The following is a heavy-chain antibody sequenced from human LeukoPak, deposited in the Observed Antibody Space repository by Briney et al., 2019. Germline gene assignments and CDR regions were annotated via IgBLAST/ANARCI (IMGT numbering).Heavy chain of an antibody. V-gene: IGHV3-30*02. CDR2: IRYDGSNK. Sequence: PGGSLRLSCAASGFTFSSYGMHWVRQAPGKGLEWVAFIRYDGSNKYYADSVKGRFTISRDNSKNTLYLQMNSLRAEDTAVYYCAKDYTVTKYIRDAFDIWGQGTMVTVSS. J-gene: IGHJ3*02. CDR1: GFTFSSYG. D-gene: IGHD4-17*01. CDR3: AKDYTVTKYIRDAFDI.